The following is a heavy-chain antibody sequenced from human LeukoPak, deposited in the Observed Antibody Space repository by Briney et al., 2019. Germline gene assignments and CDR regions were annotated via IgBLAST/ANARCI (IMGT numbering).Heavy chain of an antibody. D-gene: IGHD3-9*01. V-gene: IGHV3-23*01. CDR3: AKAEGYDILTGLDY. Sequence: PGGSLRLSCAASGFTFSSYAMSWVRQAPGKGLEWVSSIGASGGSTYYADSVKGRFTISRDNSKNTLYLQMNSLRTEDTAVYYCAKAEGYDILTGLDYWGQGTLVTVSS. CDR1: GFTFSSYA. J-gene: IGHJ4*02. CDR2: IGASGGST.